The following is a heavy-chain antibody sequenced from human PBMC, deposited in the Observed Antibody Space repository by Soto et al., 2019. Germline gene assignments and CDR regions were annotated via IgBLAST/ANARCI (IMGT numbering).Heavy chain of an antibody. D-gene: IGHD4-17*01. CDR1: GFTFSSYA. Sequence: EVQLLESGGGLAQPGGSLRLSCAASGFTFSSYAMNWDRQAPGKGLEWVSVISGSGGSTYYADAVKGRFTISRDNSKNTLYLQMNSLRAEDTAVYYCAKRTVGWYFDLWGRGTLVTVSS. CDR3: AKRTVGWYFDL. J-gene: IGHJ2*01. CDR2: ISGSGGST. V-gene: IGHV3-23*01.